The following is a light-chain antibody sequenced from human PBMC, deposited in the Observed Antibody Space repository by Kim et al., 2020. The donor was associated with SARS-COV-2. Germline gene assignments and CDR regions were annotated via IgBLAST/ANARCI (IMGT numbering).Light chain of an antibody. Sequence: SYELTQPPSVSVSPGQTASITCSGDKLGDKYACWYQQKPGQSPVLVIYQDSKWPSGIPERFSGSYSGNTATLTISGTQAMDEADYYCQAWDSSTVVFGGGTQLTVL. CDR1: KLGDKY. V-gene: IGLV3-1*01. CDR2: QDS. J-gene: IGLJ2*01. CDR3: QAWDSSTVV.